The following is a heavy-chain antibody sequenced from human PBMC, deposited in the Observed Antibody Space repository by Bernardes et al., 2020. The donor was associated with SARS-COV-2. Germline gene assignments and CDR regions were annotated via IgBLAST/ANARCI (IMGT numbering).Heavy chain of an antibody. CDR3: ARGVSEYTNYYFDS. CDR2: MNPNSGNT. V-gene: IGHV1-8*01. Sequence: ASVEVACEASGYTFTSYDINWVRQDTGQGLEWMGWMNPNSGNTGFAQKFQGRVTMTWSTSISTAYMELSSLRSEDTAVYYCARGVSEYTNYYFDSWGQGTLVTVSS. D-gene: IGHD4-4*01. CDR1: GYTFTSYD. J-gene: IGHJ4*02.